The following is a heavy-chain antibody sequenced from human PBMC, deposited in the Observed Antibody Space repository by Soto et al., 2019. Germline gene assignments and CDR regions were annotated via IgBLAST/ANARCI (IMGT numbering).Heavy chain of an antibody. Sequence: TGGSLRLSCAASGFTFSSYSMHWVRQAPGKGLEWVAVISYDGSNKYYADSVKGRFIISRDNSKNTLYLQMNSLRAEDTAVYYCARDLAYWGQGTLVTVSS. V-gene: IGHV3-30-3*01. CDR2: ISYDGSNK. CDR1: GFTFSSYS. J-gene: IGHJ4*02. CDR3: ARDLAY.